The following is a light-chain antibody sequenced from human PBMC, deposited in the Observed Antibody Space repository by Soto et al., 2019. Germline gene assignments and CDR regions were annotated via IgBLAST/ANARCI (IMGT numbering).Light chain of an antibody. CDR3: QSYDSSLSGVV. Sequence: QSVLTQPPSVSGAPGQRVTISCTGSSSNIGAGYDVHWYHQLPGTAPKLLIYGNSNRTSGVPDRFSGSKSGTSASLVITGLQAEDEADYYCQSYDSSLSGVVFGGGTKLTVL. CDR2: GNS. J-gene: IGLJ2*01. V-gene: IGLV1-40*01. CDR1: SSNIGAGYD.